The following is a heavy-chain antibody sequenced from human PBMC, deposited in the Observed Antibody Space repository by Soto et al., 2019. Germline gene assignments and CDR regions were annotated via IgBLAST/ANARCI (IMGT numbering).Heavy chain of an antibody. V-gene: IGHV3-74*01. Sequence: EVQLVESGGGLVQPGGSLRLSCAASGFTFSRFWMHWVRQAPGKGLLWVSRIDSDGSSTNYADSVKGRFTASRDNAKNTLYLQMNSLRAEDTAVYYCARVGGYNWFDTWGQGTLVTVSS. CDR2: IDSDGSST. CDR3: ARVGGYNWFDT. J-gene: IGHJ5*02. CDR1: GFTFSRFW.